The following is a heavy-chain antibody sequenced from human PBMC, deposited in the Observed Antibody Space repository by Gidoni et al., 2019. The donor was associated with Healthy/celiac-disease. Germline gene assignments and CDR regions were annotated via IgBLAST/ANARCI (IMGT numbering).Heavy chain of an antibody. D-gene: IGHD5-18*01. CDR3: ARHRGYSYADY. Sequence: ESGPGLVKPSETLSLTCTVSVGSISSSSYYWGWIRQPPGKGLEWIGSIYYSGSTYYNPSLKSRVTISVDTSKNQFSLKLSSVTAADTAVYYCARHRGYSYADYWGQGTLVTVSS. CDR2: IYYSGST. J-gene: IGHJ4*02. CDR1: VGSISSSSYY. V-gene: IGHV4-39*01.